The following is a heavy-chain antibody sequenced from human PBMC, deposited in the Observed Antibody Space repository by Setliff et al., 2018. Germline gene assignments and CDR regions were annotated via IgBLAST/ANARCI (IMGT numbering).Heavy chain of an antibody. V-gene: IGHV1-18*01. J-gene: IGHJ4*02. CDR3: VRGQGPRTVVAIPFDH. Sequence: ASVKVSCKASGYIFTSYGFSWVRQAPGQGLEWMGWISTYNGKTNYAQKFQGRVTMTTDTSTSTAYMELTSLTSDDTALYYCVRGQGPRTVVAIPFDHWGQGTLGTVSS. CDR1: GYIFTSYG. D-gene: IGHD3-22*01. CDR2: ISTYNGKT.